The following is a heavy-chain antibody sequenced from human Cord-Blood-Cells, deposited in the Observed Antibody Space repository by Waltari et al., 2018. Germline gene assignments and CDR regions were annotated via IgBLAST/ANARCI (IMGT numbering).Heavy chain of an antibody. V-gene: IGHV4-38-2*02. CDR2: IYHSGST. Sequence: QVQLQESGPGLVKPSETLSLTCAVSGYSISSGYYWGWIRQPPGTGLEWIGSIYHSGSTYYNPSLKSRVTISVDTSKNQFSLKLSSVTAADTAMYYCAREEQLVHYWGQGTLVTVSS. CDR3: AREEQLVHY. CDR1: GYSISSGYY. D-gene: IGHD6-6*01. J-gene: IGHJ4*02.